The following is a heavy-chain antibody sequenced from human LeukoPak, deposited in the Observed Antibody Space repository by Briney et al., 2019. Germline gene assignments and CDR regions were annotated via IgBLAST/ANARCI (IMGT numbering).Heavy chain of an antibody. J-gene: IGHJ4*02. CDR1: GGSMRHFY. Sequence: SETLSLTCSISGGSMRHFYWTWIRQAPGKGLEWIGYVHDSGSTGYHPSLKSRVAISIDTSKSQFSLKLNSVTAADTAVYYCARIIAAAGPYYFDYWGQGTLVTVSS. D-gene: IGHD6-13*01. CDR2: VHDSGST. V-gene: IGHV4-59*01. CDR3: ARIIAAAGPYYFDY.